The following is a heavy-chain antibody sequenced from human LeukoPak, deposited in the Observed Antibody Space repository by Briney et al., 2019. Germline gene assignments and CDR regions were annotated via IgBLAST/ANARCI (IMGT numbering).Heavy chain of an antibody. D-gene: IGHD1-26*01. J-gene: IGHJ5*02. CDR3: ARYIVGATTECWFDP. CDR1: GGSISSYY. V-gene: IGHV4-4*07. CDR2: IYTSGST. Sequence: PSETLSLTCTVSGGSISSYYWSWIRQPAGKGLEWIGRIYTSGSTNYNPSLKSRVTISVDTSKNQFSLKLSSVTAADTAVYYCARYIVGATTECWFDPWGQGTLVTVSS.